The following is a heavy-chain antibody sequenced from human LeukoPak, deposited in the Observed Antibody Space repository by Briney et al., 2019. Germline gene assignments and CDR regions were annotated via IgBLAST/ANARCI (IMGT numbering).Heavy chain of an antibody. CDR3: ARGHRDP. Sequence: GGSLRLSCAVSGFTFSDYWMNWIRQAPGKGLEWVARIMKDGNEKYYVESIKGRFTISRDNAKNALYLQMNGLRAEDTGVYYCARGHRDPWGQGTLVTVSS. CDR1: GFTFSDYW. V-gene: IGHV3-7*01. CDR2: IMKDGNEK. J-gene: IGHJ5*02.